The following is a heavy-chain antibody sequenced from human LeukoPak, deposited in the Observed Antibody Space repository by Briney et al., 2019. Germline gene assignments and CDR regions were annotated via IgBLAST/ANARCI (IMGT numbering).Heavy chain of an antibody. D-gene: IGHD1-1*01. Sequence: PSDTLSLTCAVYGGSFSAYYWSWIRQSPGKWLQWIAEVNHRGDTNYNPSVKGRVTISVDTSKNQFSLKVTSLTAADTAVYYCARGPTISETGYFDYWGQGTLVTVSS. CDR1: GGSFSAYY. V-gene: IGHV4-34*01. CDR3: ARGPTISETGYFDY. CDR2: VNHRGDT. J-gene: IGHJ4*03.